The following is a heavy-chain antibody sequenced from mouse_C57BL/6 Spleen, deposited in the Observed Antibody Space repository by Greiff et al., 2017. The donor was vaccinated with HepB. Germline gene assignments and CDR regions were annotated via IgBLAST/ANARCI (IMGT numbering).Heavy chain of an antibody. J-gene: IGHJ1*03. Sequence: EVHLVESGGGLVQPGGSLKLSCAASGFTFSDYYMYWVRQTPEKRLEWVAYISNGGGSTYYPDTVKGRFTISRDNAKNTLYLQMSRLKSEDTAMYYCARHPYYGSSPWYFDVWGTGTTVTVSS. V-gene: IGHV5-12*01. CDR2: ISNGGGST. D-gene: IGHD1-1*01. CDR3: ARHPYYGSSPWYFDV. CDR1: GFTFSDYY.